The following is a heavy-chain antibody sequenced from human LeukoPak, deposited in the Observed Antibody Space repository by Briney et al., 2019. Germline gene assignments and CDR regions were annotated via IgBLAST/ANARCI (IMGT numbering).Heavy chain of an antibody. V-gene: IGHV1-24*01. Sequence: ASVKVSCKVSGYTLTELSMHWVRQAPGKGLEWMGGFDPEDGETIYAQKFQGRVTMTEDTSTDTAYMELSSLRSEDTAVYYCATVKDSSGYYYRSADYYYCGMDVWGQGTTVTVSS. D-gene: IGHD3-22*01. CDR2: FDPEDGET. J-gene: IGHJ6*02. CDR1: GYTLTELS. CDR3: ATVKDSSGYYYRSADYYYCGMDV.